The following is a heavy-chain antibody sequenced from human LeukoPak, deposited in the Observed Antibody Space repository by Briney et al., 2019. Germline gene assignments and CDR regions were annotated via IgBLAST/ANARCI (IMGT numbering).Heavy chain of an antibody. CDR2: TYYRSKWYN. Sequence: SQTLSLTFAISGDSVFSNNGAWNWIRQAPSRGLEWLGRTYYRSKWYNDYAEALISRITISPVTSKNKFSLQLYSVTPEDTAVYYCARDVGTTGWHTFDYWGQGTLVTVSS. V-gene: IGHV6-1*01. D-gene: IGHD3-9*01. CDR1: GDSVFSNNGA. J-gene: IGHJ4*02. CDR3: ARDVGTTGWHTFDY.